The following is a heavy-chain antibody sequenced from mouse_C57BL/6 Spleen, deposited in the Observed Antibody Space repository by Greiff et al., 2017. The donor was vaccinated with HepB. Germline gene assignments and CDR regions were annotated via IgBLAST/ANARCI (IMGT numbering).Heavy chain of an antibody. Sequence: EVMLVESGGGLVKPGGSLKLSCAASGFTFSDYGMHWVRQAPEKGLEWVASISSGSSTIYYADTVKGRFTLSRDNAKNPLFLQTTSLRSEETAMYYCARSTTVVDPYWYCDVWGTGTTVTVSS. CDR3: ARSTTVVDPYWYCDV. CDR2: ISSGSSTI. V-gene: IGHV5-17*01. CDR1: GFTFSDYG. D-gene: IGHD1-1*01. J-gene: IGHJ1*03.